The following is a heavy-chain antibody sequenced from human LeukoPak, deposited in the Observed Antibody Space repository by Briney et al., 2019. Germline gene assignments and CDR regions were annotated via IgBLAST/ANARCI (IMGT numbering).Heavy chain of an antibody. V-gene: IGHV3-74*01. J-gene: IGHJ4*02. Sequence: GGSLRLSCAASGFTFSSYWMHWVRQAPGKGLVWVSRINSVGSSTSYADSVKGRFTISRDNAKNTLYLQMNSLRAEDTAVYYCARDQVSSGWYGGGIDYWGQGTLVTVSS. CDR1: GFTFSSYW. CDR3: ARDQVSSGWYGGGIDY. CDR2: INSVGSST. D-gene: IGHD6-19*01.